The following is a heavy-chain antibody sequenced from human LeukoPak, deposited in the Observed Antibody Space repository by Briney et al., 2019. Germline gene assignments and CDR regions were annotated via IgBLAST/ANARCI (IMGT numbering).Heavy chain of an antibody. CDR2: IRYDGSNT. V-gene: IGHV3-30*02. CDR1: GFTFSSYA. CDR3: AKDGTSYYYIYY. J-gene: IGHJ4*02. D-gene: IGHD2/OR15-2a*01. Sequence: GGSLRLSCAVSGFTFSSYAMSWVRQAPGKGLEWLAFIRYDGSNTYYADSVKGRFTVSRDDSKNTLYLQMNSLRGDDTAVYYCAKDGTSYYYIYYWGQGTLVTVSS.